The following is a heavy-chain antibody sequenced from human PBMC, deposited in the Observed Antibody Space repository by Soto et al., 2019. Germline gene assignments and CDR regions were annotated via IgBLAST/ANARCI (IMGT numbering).Heavy chain of an antibody. CDR2: ISFDGTKK. V-gene: IGHV3-30-3*01. J-gene: IGHJ6*02. CDR3: AREDDYGYRYINYGLDV. D-gene: IGHD4-17*01. CDR1: GFTFNIYA. Sequence: GGSLRLSCAASGFTFNIYALHWVRQAPGKGLEWVAVISFDGTKKYYSDSVKGRFTISRDNLKNTLYLQMNNLRVEDATLYFCAREDDYGYRYINYGLDVWGQGTTVTVSS.